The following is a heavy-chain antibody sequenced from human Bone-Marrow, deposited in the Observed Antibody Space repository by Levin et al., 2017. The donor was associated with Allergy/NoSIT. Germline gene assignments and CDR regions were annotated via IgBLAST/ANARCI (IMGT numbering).Heavy chain of an antibody. Sequence: SETLSLTCTVSGGSISSAGYYWNWFRQHPGKGLEWIGYFFDSGSTDYNPSLKSRVTISLDASKNQFSLELRSVTAADSAVYYCARETWDYYYFLDAWGKGTTVTVSS. D-gene: IGHD1-26*01. V-gene: IGHV4-31*03. CDR1: GGSISSAGYY. CDR2: FFDSGST. J-gene: IGHJ6*04. CDR3: ARETWDYYYFLDA.